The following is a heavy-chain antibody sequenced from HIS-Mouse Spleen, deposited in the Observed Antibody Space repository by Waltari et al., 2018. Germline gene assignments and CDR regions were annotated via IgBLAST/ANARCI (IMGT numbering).Heavy chain of an antibody. CDR3: AREIPYSSSWYDWYFDL. CDR2: IYYSGRT. Sequence: QLQLQESGPGLVKPSETLSLTCTVSGGSISSSSYYWGWIRQPPGKGLEWIGSIYYSGRTYYNPSLKGRVTISVDTSKTQFSLKLSSVTAADTAVYYCAREIPYSSSWYDWYFDLWGRGTLVTVSS. CDR1: GGSISSSSYY. V-gene: IGHV4-39*07. J-gene: IGHJ2*01. D-gene: IGHD6-13*01.